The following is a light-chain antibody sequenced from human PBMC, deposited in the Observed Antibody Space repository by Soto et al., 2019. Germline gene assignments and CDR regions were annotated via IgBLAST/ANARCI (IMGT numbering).Light chain of an antibody. CDR3: QQRDNWVWT. J-gene: IGKJ1*01. V-gene: IGKV3-11*01. CDR1: QSINNF. Sequence: EIVLTQSPATLSLSPGERATLSCRASQSINNFLAWYQHKPGQAPRLLIYEASNRAAGIPARFSGTGSGTDFTLTISSLEPEDFAVYYCQQRDNWVWTFGQGTKVEIK. CDR2: EAS.